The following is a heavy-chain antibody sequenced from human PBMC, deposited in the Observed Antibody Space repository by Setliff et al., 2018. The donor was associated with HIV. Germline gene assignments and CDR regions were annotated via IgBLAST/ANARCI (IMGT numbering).Heavy chain of an antibody. J-gene: IGHJ4*01. D-gene: IGHD3-9*01. CDR2: INHRGST. CDR1: GGSISSHY. CDR3: ARGRDNLLTGYYVSFDA. Sequence: PSETLSLTCTVSGGSISSHYWTWIRQSPGKGLNWLGEINHRGSTNYNPSMQSRVSISIDRSKNQFSLNLTSVTAADTAVYYCARGRDNLLTGYYVSFDAWGHGNLVTVSS. V-gene: IGHV4-34*01.